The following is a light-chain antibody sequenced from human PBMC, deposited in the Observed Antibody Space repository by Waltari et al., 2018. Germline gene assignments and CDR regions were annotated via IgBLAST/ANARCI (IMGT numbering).Light chain of an antibody. CDR1: QSVSGN. CDR3: QQYNDWPQT. J-gene: IGKJ4*01. CDR2: GAS. Sequence: IVMTQSPATLSVSPGERVTLSCRASQSVSGNLAWYQQKPGQAPRLLMYGASTRAAGVPTRFSGSGSGTEFTVTISSLQSEDFAVYYCQQYNDWPQTFGGGTKVEIK. V-gene: IGKV3-15*01.